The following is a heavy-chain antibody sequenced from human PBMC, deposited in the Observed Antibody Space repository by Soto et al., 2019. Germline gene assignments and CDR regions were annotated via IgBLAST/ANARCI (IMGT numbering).Heavy chain of an antibody. CDR3: EACAPTATKYDYAMDV. J-gene: IGHJ6*02. CDR2: FYDSGST. Sequence: SETLSLTCTVSGGSVSSGSFYWSWIRRPPGKGLEWIGYFYDSGSTNYNPSLRSRVTMSVDTSKTQFSLKLSSVTAADTAVYYCEACAPTATKYDYAMDVWGQGTTVTVSS. D-gene: IGHD5-18*01. CDR1: GGSVSSGSFY. V-gene: IGHV4-61*01.